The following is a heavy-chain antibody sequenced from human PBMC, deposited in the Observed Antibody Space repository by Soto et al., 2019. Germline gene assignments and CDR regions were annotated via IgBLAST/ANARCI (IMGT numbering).Heavy chain of an antibody. D-gene: IGHD3-9*01. V-gene: IGHV1-3*01. CDR2: INAGNGNT. J-gene: IGHJ2*01. CDR3: ARARSPYYDILTGYYSYWYFDL. CDR1: GYTFTSYG. Sequence: ASVKVSCKASGYTFTSYGISWVRQAPGQRLEWMGWINAGNGNTKYSQKFQGRVTITRDTSASTAYMELSSLRSEDTAVYYCARARSPYYDILTGYYSYWYFDLWG.